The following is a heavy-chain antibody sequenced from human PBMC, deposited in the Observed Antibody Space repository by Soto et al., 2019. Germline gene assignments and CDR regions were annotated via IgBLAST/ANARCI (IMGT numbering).Heavy chain of an antibody. Sequence: ASVKVSCKASGYTFTSYGISWVRQAPGQGHEWMGWISAYNGNTNYAQKLQGRVTMTTDTSTSTAYMELRSLRSDDTAVYYCARDGYCSSTSCYVLAGPYYYYGMDVWGQGTTVTVSS. V-gene: IGHV1-18*01. CDR3: ARDGYCSSTSCYVLAGPYYYYGMDV. CDR2: ISAYNGNT. J-gene: IGHJ6*02. D-gene: IGHD2-2*03. CDR1: GYTFTSYG.